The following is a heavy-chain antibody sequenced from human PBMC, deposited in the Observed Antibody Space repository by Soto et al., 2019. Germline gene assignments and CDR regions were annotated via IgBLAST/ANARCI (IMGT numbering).Heavy chain of an antibody. CDR1: GYTFTSYG. V-gene: IGHV1-18*01. J-gene: IGHJ6*03. CDR3: ARSLDYYYYYYMDV. Sequence: GASVKVSCKASGYTFTSYGISWVRQAPGQGLEWMGWISAYNGNTNYAQKLQGRVTMTTDTSTSTAYMELRSLRSDDTAVYYCARSLDYYYYYYMDVWGKGTTVTVSS. CDR2: ISAYNGNT.